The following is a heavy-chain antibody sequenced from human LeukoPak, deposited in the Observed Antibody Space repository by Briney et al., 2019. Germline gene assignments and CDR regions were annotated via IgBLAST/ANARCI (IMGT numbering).Heavy chain of an antibody. CDR2: INPDSGGT. D-gene: IGHD2-15*01. V-gene: IGHV1-2*02. J-gene: IGHJ4*02. Sequence: ASVKVSCKASGYTFTDYYMHWVRQAPGKGLKWLGWINPDSGGTNSPQKFRGRVTLTRDTSISTAYMELSSLRSDDTAVYYCARKPRYCSGGNCYFFDYWGQGTLVTVSS. CDR1: GYTFTDYY. CDR3: ARKPRYCSGGNCYFFDY.